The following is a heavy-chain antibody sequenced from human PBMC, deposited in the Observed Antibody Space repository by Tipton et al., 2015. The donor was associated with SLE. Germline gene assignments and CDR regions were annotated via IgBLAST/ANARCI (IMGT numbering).Heavy chain of an antibody. CDR1: GGSFNGYY. V-gene: IGHV4-34*01. Sequence: TLSLTCAVYGGSFNGYYWSWIRQPPGKGLEWIGEINHTGSTNYNPSLKSRVTISVDTSKNQFSLKLSSVTAADTAVYYCARDPIRGAFDIWGQGTMVTVSS. CDR2: INHTGST. J-gene: IGHJ3*02. CDR3: ARDPIRGAFDI.